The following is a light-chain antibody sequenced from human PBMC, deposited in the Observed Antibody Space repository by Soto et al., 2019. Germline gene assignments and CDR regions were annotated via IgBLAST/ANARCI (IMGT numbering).Light chain of an antibody. CDR3: QHYGSSPRK. CDR2: GAS. V-gene: IGKV3-20*01. J-gene: IGKJ1*01. Sequence: EIVLTQSPGTLSLSPGERPTLSCRASQSVSSSYLAWYQQKPGQAPRLLIYGASSRATGITDRFSGSGSGTDFTLTISRLEPEDFAVYYCQHYGSSPRKFGQGTKVEIK. CDR1: QSVSSSY.